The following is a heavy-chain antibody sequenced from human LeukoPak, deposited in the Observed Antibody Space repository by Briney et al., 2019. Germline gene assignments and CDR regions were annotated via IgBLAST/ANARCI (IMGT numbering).Heavy chain of an antibody. CDR1: GGSISSYY. D-gene: IGHD3-22*01. V-gene: IGHV4-59*01. J-gene: IGHJ5*02. CDR2: IYYSGST. CDR3: ARAAPGYDSSGYYSS. Sequence: SETLSLTCTVSGGSISSYYWSWLRQPPGKGLEWVGYIYYSGSTNYNPSLKSRVTISVDTSKNQFSLKLSSVTAADTAVYYCARAAPGYDSSGYYSSWGQGTLVTVSS.